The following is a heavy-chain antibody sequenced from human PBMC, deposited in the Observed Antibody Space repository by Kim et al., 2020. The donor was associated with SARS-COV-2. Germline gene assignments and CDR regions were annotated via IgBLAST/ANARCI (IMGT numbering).Heavy chain of an antibody. Sequence: GGSLRLSCEASGFMFSTYAMRWVRQAPGKGLEWVSGISGGGGSTYYADSVKGRFTTSRDNSKNTLYLQMSSLRVEDTAVYYCAKDEETYSRSWFDAFDIWGQGTMVTVSP. J-gene: IGHJ3*02. D-gene: IGHD6-13*01. CDR2: ISGGGGST. CDR1: GFMFSTYA. V-gene: IGHV3-23*01. CDR3: AKDEETYSRSWFDAFDI.